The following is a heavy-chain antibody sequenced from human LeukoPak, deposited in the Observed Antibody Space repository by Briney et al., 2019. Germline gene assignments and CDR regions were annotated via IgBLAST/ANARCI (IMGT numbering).Heavy chain of an antibody. CDR2: IYPGDSET. CDR1: GYSFSSYW. J-gene: IGHJ6*03. CDR3: ARHHGDYESYYYYYMDV. V-gene: IGHV5-51*01. Sequence: GESLKISCKGSGYSFSSYWIGWVRQMPGKGLEWMGIIYPGDSETRYSPSFEGQVTISADKSINTAYLQWSSLKASDTAMYYCARHHGDYESYYYYYMDVWGKGTTVTVSS. D-gene: IGHD4-17*01.